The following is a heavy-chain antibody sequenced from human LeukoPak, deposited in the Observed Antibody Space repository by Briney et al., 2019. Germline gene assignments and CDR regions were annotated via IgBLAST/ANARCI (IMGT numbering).Heavy chain of an antibody. J-gene: IGHJ4*02. CDR1: GFTFSSYA. CDR2: ISGSGGST. D-gene: IGHD4-23*01. Sequence: GGSLRLSWAASGFTFSSYAMSWVRQAPGKGLEGGSAISGSGGSTYSADSVKGRFTISRDNSKNTLYLQMTSLRAEDTAVDYCAKVESTVAPFMIGGSQHFDYWGQGTLVTVSS. V-gene: IGHV3-23*01. CDR3: AKVESTVAPFMIGGSQHFDY.